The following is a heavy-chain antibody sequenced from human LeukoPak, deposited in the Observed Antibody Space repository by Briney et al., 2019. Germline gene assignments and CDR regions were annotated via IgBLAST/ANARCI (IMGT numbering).Heavy chain of an antibody. CDR3: ARARRSGGITLIRGVKDRGWFDS. CDR1: GFTFSSYG. J-gene: IGHJ5*01. D-gene: IGHD3-10*01. V-gene: IGHV3-23*01. Sequence: GGSLRLSCAASGFTFSSYGMSWVRQAPGKGLEWVSAISGSGGSTYYADPVKGRFTISRDNSKNTLYLQMNSLRAEDTAVHYCARARRSGGITLIRGVKDRGWFDSWGQGTLVTVSS. CDR2: ISGSGGST.